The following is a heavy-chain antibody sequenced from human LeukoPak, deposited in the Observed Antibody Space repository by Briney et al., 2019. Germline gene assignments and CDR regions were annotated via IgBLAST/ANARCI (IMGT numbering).Heavy chain of an antibody. D-gene: IGHD6-19*01. CDR3: ARNVGWYFDY. V-gene: IGHV3-33*01. Sequence: GGSLRLSCAASGFTFSSYGMHWVRQAPGKGLEWVAIIWFDGSNEYYADSVKGRFTISRDNSMNTLFPQMNSLRAEDTAVYYCARNVGWYFDYWGQGTLVTVSS. CDR1: GFTFSSYG. J-gene: IGHJ4*02. CDR2: IWFDGSNE.